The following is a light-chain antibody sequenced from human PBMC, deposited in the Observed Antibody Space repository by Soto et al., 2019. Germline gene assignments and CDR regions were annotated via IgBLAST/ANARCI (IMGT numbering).Light chain of an antibody. V-gene: IGKV3-15*01. J-gene: IGKJ1*01. Sequence: EIVMTQSPATLSVSPGERATLSCRASQSVSSNLAWYQQRPGQAPRLLISGASTRATGIPARFTGSVSETEFTLTISSLQSEDFAFYYCQQYNNWPRTFGQGTKVDIK. CDR2: GAS. CDR3: QQYNNWPRT. CDR1: QSVSSN.